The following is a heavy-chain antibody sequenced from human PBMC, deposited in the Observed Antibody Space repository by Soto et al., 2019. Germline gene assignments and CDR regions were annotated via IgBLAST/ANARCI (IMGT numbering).Heavy chain of an antibody. D-gene: IGHD3-22*01. CDR2: INSVGSRT. J-gene: IGHJ4*02. V-gene: IGHV3-74*01. CDR3: ARGDGDYYDGNGYLGRH. Sequence: EVQLVESGGGIVQPGGSLRLSCAASGFTFSSYGRHWVRQAPGKGRVWVSRINSVGSRTSYADSAKGRFTISRDNAKNTVYLQMNSLRAEDTAVYYCARGDGDYYDGNGYLGRHWGQGTLVTVSS. CDR1: GFTFSSYG.